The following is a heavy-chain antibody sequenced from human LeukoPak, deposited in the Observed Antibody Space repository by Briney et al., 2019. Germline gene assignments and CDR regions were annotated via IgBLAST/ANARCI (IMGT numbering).Heavy chain of an antibody. D-gene: IGHD1/OR15-1a*01. CDR2: ISAYNGNT. CDR3: AREENSDYYYGMDV. CDR1: GYTFTSYG. V-gene: IGHV1-18*01. Sequence: GASVKVSCKAPGYTFTSYGISWVRQAPGQGLEWMGWISAYNGNTNYAQKLQGRVTMTTDTSTSTAYMELRSLRSDDTAVYYCAREENSDYYYGMDVWGQGTTVTVSS. J-gene: IGHJ6*02.